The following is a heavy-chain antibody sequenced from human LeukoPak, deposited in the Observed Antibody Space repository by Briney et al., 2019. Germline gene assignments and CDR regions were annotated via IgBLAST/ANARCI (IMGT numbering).Heavy chain of an antibody. CDR1: GFTFSSYE. CDR3: ARFYGDYFDN. J-gene: IGHJ4*02. V-gene: IGHV3-7*01. Sequence: PGGSLRLSCAASGFTFSSYEMNWVRQAPGKGLECVANIKQDGSENYYVDSVKGRFTISRDNAKNSLYLQMNSLRAEDTAVYYCARFYGDYFDNWGQGTLVTVSS. D-gene: IGHD4-17*01. CDR2: IKQDGSEN.